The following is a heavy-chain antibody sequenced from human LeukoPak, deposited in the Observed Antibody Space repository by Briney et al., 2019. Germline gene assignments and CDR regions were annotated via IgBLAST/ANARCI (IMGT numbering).Heavy chain of an antibody. CDR1: GDSLSSNSAA. CDR3: ARAQPGTTGTTGDY. J-gene: IGHJ4*02. CDR2: TYYRSKWYN. V-gene: IGHV6-1*01. D-gene: IGHD1-1*01. Sequence: SQTLSLTCAISGDSLSSNSAAWHWIRQSPSRGLESLGRTYYRSKWYNDSAVSVKSRITINPNTSKNQCSLQLNSVTPEDTAVYYCARAQPGTTGTTGDYWGQGTLVTVSS.